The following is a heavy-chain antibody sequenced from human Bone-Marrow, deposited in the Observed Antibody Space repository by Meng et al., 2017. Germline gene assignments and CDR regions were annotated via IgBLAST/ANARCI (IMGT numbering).Heavy chain of an antibody. CDR2: IGTKPKSYAA. CDR3: ARFTPFDY. Sequence: EVQLVEPGGGLVQPGGSLKLSCAVSGVSFSDSDIHWVRQASGKGLEWVGRIGTKPKSYAAAYAASVKGRFTISRDNAKNTLYLQMNSLRAEDSAVYYCARFTPFDYWGPGTLVTVSS. CDR1: GVSFSDSD. V-gene: IGHV3-73*02. J-gene: IGHJ4*02.